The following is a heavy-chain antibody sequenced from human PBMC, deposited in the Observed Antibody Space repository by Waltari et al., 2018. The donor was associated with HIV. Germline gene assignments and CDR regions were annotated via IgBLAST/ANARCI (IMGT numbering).Heavy chain of an antibody. V-gene: IGHV1-2*06. CDR1: GYTFTAYY. J-gene: IGHJ4*02. D-gene: IGHD1-26*01. CDR2: INPKSDDT. CDR3: ARVLERWELHPFDY. Sequence: QVQLVQSGAEVKKPGASVKVSCKASGYTFTAYYMHWVRQAPGQGLEWMGRINPKSDDTNYAQKFQGRVTMTRDTSITTAYMELSRLRSDDTAVYYCARVLERWELHPFDYWGQGTLVTVSS.